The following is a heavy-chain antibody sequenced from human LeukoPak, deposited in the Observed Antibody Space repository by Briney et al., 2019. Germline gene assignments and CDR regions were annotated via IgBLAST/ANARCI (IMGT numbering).Heavy chain of an antibody. CDR1: GGTFSSCA. V-gene: IGHV1-69*04. D-gene: IGHD6-6*01. Sequence: GASVKVSCKASGGTFSSCAISWVRQAPGQGLEWMGRIIPILGIANYAQKFQGRVTITADKSTSTAYMELSSLRSEDTAVYYCARISLAARPGNFDYWGQGTLVTVSS. CDR3: ARISLAARPGNFDY. J-gene: IGHJ4*02. CDR2: IIPILGIA.